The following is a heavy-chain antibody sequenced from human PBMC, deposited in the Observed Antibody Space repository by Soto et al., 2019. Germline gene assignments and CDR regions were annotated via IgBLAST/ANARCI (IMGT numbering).Heavy chain of an antibody. CDR3: AKDSDYFDY. V-gene: IGHV3-23*01. J-gene: IGHJ4*02. Sequence: GGSLRLSCAASGFTFSSYAMSWVRPAPGKGLEWVSAISGSGGSTYYADSVKGRFTISRDNSMNTLYLQMNSLCAEDTAVYNCAKDSDYFDYWGQGTLVTVSS. CDR2: ISGSGGST. D-gene: IGHD6-25*01. CDR1: GFTFSSYA.